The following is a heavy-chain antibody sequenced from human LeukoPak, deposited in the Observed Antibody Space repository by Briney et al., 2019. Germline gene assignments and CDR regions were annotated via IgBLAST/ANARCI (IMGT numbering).Heavy chain of an antibody. J-gene: IGHJ4*02. CDR3: AQLLYYDFWSGVFGC. Sequence: ESGPTLVKPTQTLTLTCSFSGFSLDTTGVGVAWIRQPPGKALEWLAFIYWNDDERYSPSLKSRLTITKDTSKNQVVLAMTNMDPVDTATYYCAQLLYYDFWSGVFGCWGQGTLVTVSS. V-gene: IGHV2-5*01. CDR1: GFSLDTTGVG. D-gene: IGHD3-3*01. CDR2: IYWNDDE.